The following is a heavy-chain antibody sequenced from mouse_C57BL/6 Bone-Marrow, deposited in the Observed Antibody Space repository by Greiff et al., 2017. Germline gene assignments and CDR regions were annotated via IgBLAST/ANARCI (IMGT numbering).Heavy chain of an antibody. CDR3: ARSLYYGSSRYWYFDV. Sequence: QVQLQQSGSELRSPGSSVKLSCKDFDSEVFPIAYMSWVRQKPGHGFEWIGGILPSIGRTIYGEKFEDKATLDADTLSNTAYLELNSLTSEDSAIYYCARSLYYGSSRYWYFDVWGTGTTVTVSS. D-gene: IGHD1-1*01. CDR1: DSEVFPIAY. J-gene: IGHJ1*03. V-gene: IGHV15-2*01. CDR2: ILPSIGRT.